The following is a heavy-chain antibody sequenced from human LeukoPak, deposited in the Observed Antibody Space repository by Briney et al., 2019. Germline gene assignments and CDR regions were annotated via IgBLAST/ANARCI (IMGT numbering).Heavy chain of an antibody. Sequence: SETLSLTCTVSGGSVSSYYWNWIRQSPGEGLEWIGYIYYTGSTKYNPSLESRVTISLDTSKNQFSLKLSSVTAADTAVYYCAKVRSGYYMDVWGKGTTVTVSS. CDR1: GGSVSSYY. CDR2: IYYTGST. J-gene: IGHJ6*03. V-gene: IGHV4-59*02. D-gene: IGHD3-10*01. CDR3: AKVRSGYYMDV.